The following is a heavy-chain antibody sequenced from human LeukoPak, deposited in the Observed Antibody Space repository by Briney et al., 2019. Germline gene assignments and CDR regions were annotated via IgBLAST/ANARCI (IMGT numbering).Heavy chain of an antibody. CDR1: GFTFRNYV. CDR3: AREGYYGSGSPPSLYFDY. J-gene: IGHJ4*02. CDR2: TSSDLNVK. Sequence: GGSLRLSCAASGFTFRNYVIHWVRQAPGKGLEWVAVTSSDLNVKLYADSVKGRFTNSRDNSRSTLYLQMNSLRPEDTAVYYCAREGYYGSGSPPSLYFDYWGQGTLVTVSS. V-gene: IGHV3-30-3*01. D-gene: IGHD3-10*01.